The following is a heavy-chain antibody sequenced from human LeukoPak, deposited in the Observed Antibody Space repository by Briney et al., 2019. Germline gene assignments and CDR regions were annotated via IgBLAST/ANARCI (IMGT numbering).Heavy chain of an antibody. CDR1: GYTFTGYY. V-gene: IGHV1-2*04. D-gene: IGHD3-9*01. Sequence: ASVKVSCKASGYTFTGYYMHWVRQAPGQGLEWMGWINPNSGGTNYAQKFQGWVTMTRDTSISTAYMELSRLRSDDTAVYYCARSLTPSVYYMDVWGKGTTVTVSS. J-gene: IGHJ6*03. CDR2: INPNSGGT. CDR3: ARSLTPSVYYMDV.